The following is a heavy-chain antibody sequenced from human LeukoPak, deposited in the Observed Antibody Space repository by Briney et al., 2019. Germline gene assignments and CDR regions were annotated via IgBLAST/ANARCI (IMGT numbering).Heavy chain of an antibody. D-gene: IGHD1-1*01. Sequence: PSETLSLTCTVSGGSISSSSYYWGWIRQPPGKGLEWIGSIYYSGSTYYNPSLKSRVTISVDTSKNQFSLKLSSVTAADTAVYYCARHRLGGHDWKYYFDYWGQGTLVTVSS. CDR3: ARHRLGGHDWKYYFDY. J-gene: IGHJ4*02. CDR1: GGSISSSSYY. CDR2: IYYSGST. V-gene: IGHV4-39*01.